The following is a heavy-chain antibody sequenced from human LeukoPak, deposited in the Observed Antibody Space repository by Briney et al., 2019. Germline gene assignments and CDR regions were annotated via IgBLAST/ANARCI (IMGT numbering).Heavy chain of an antibody. CDR1: GYTFTSYG. V-gene: IGHV1-8*01. CDR3: ARGGDYGDYRSGWFAP. D-gene: IGHD4-17*01. J-gene: IGHJ5*02. CDR2: MNPKSGNT. Sequence: WASVKVSCMPSGYTFTSYGINWVRQATGQGLAWMGWMNPKSGNTGYAQKFQGRGTMTSTTSISTAYMELSSLRSEDTAVYYCARGGDYGDYRSGWFAPWGQGTLVTVSS.